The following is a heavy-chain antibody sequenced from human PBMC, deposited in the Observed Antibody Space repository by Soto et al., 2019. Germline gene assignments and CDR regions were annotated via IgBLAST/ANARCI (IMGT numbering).Heavy chain of an antibody. Sequence: SETLSLTCAVSSGSISSTNWWSWVRQSPGKGLEWIGEIYHSGSINYNPSLKSRVTMSVDKSKNQFSLKLSSVTAADTAVYYCAKDGCSSTSCYAVAGWAVLDYWGQGTLVTVSS. CDR3: AKDGCSSTSCYAVAGWAVLDY. CDR2: IYHSGSI. J-gene: IGHJ4*02. D-gene: IGHD2-2*01. V-gene: IGHV4-4*02. CDR1: SGSISSTNW.